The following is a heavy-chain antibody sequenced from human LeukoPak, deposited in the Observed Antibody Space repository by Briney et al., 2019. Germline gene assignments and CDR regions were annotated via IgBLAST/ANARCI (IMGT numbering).Heavy chain of an antibody. J-gene: IGHJ5*02. CDR2: ISWNSGSI. CDR3: AKQAYSSSPTRFDP. CDR1: GFTFDDYA. D-gene: IGHD6-6*01. V-gene: IGHV3-9*01. Sequence: PGGSLRLSCAASGFTFDDYAMHWVRQAPGKGLGWVSGISWNSGSIGYADSVKGRFTISRDNAKNSLYLQMNSLRAEDTALYYCAKQAYSSSPTRFDPWGQGTLVTVSS.